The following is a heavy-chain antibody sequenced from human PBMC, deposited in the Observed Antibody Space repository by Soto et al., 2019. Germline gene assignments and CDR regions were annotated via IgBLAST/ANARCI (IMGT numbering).Heavy chain of an antibody. CDR3: ARDRGRGYSYGDFDY. J-gene: IGHJ4*02. CDR2: IYYSGSS. D-gene: IGHD5-18*01. V-gene: IGHV4-30-4*06. Sequence: IGSGDYCWSWIHKQPGKGLEWLGYIYYSGSSYYNPSLKSRITISVDTSKNQFSLNLSSVTAADTAVYYCARDRGRGYSYGDFDYWGQGTLVTVSS. CDR1: IGSGDYC.